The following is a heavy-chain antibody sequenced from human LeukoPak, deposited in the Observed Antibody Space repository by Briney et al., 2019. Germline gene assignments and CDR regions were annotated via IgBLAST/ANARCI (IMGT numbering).Heavy chain of an antibody. V-gene: IGHV1-2*02. CDR2: INPNSGGT. CDR1: GYTFTGYY. Sequence: ASVKVSCKASGYTFTGYYMHWVRQAPGQGLEWMGWINPNSGGTNYAQKFQGRVTMTRDTSISTAYMELSRLRSDDTAVYYCARDASYQSRFYYFDYWGQGTLVTVSS. J-gene: IGHJ4*02. CDR3: ARDASYQSRFYYFDY. D-gene: IGHD3-3*01.